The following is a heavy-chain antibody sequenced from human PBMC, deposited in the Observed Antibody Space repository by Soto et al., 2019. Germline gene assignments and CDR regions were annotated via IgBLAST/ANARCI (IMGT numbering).Heavy chain of an antibody. J-gene: IGHJ4*02. CDR3: ARFNSSNWSAPFDY. Sequence: QVQLVESGGGVVQPGRSLRLSCPASGFTFSSYAMHWVRQAPGKGLEWVAFISFDGRYTYYADSVKGRFTISRDNSKNTLYLQMNSLRVEDTAVYCCARFNSSNWSAPFDYWGQGTLVTVSS. CDR1: GFTFSSYA. CDR2: ISFDGRYT. V-gene: IGHV3-30*04. D-gene: IGHD6-13*01.